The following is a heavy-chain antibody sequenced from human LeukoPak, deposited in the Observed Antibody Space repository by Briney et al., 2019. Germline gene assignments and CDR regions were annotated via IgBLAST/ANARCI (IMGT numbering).Heavy chain of an antibody. Sequence: ASVKVSCKASGYTFTGYYMHWVRQAPGQGLEWMGWINPNSGGTSYAQKFQGRVTMTRDTSTSTVYMELSSLRSEDTAVCYCARVGAVVVDNAFDIWGQGTMVTVSS. J-gene: IGHJ3*02. CDR3: ARVGAVVVDNAFDI. D-gene: IGHD2-15*01. CDR2: INPNSGGT. V-gene: IGHV1-2*02. CDR1: GYTFTGYY.